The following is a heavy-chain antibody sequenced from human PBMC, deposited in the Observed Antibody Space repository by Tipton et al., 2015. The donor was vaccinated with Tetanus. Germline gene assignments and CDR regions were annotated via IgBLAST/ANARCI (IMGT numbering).Heavy chain of an antibody. Sequence: TLSLTCTVSGGSISDKKYYWGWIRQPPGKGLEWIASIYFEESTYYSPSLKSRVTIAVDTAQNLFSLRLTSVTAADTAVYYCARHLYGYWFDPWGQGALVTVSS. CDR1: GGSISDKKYY. CDR3: ARHLYGYWFDP. CDR2: IYFEEST. D-gene: IGHD3-10*01. J-gene: IGHJ5*02. V-gene: IGHV4-39*01.